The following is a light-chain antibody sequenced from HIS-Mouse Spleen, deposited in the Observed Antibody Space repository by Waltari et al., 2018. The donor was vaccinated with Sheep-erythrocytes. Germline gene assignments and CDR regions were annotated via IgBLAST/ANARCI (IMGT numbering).Light chain of an antibody. CDR2: LGS. CDR1: QSLLHSNGYNY. J-gene: IGKJ2*01. V-gene: IGKV2-28*01. CDR3: MQALQTPYT. Sequence: TQPRSVSGSPGQSVTISCRSSQSLLHSNGYNYLDWYLQKPGQSPQLLIYLGSNRASGVPDRFSGSGSGTDFTLKISRVEAEDVGVYYCMQALQTPYTFGQGTKLEIK.